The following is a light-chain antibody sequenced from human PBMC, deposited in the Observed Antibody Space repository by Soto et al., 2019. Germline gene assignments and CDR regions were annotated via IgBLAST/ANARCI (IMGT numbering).Light chain of an antibody. CDR3: SSYTSAGTVV. CDR1: SSDVGTYNY. J-gene: IGLJ2*01. V-gene: IGLV2-14*01. CDR2: EVS. Sequence: QSALTQPASVSGSPGQSITISCTGTSSDVGTYNYVSWFQQHPGRAPILMIYEVSNRPSGVSNRFSASKSGSTASLTISGLQADDEADYYCSSYTSAGTVVFGGGTKLTVL.